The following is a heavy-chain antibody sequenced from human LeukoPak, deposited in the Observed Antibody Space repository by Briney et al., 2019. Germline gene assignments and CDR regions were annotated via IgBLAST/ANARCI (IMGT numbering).Heavy chain of an antibody. J-gene: IGHJ4*02. V-gene: IGHV3-23*01. CDR1: GFTFTTYA. D-gene: IGHD2-2*01. CDR2: ISGRGDYI. CDR3: VRQGGQMGDIVVVPAATSFDY. Sequence: GGSLRLSCAASGFTFTTYAMTWVRQALGKGLEWVSAISGRGDYIYYADSVKGRFTFSRDNSKNTLYLQMNSLRVEDTALYYCVRQGGQMGDIVVVPAATSFDYWGQGTLVTVSS.